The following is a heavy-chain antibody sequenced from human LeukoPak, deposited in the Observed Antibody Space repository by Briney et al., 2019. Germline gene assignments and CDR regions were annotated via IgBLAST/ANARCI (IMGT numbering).Heavy chain of an antibody. J-gene: IGHJ4*02. CDR1: GFTFSNSA. CDR3: ARGNSGIYAHFDY. D-gene: IGHD1-26*01. Sequence: GRSLRLSCAASGFTFSNSAFHWVRQAPGKGLEWVAVISYDGNKKYYADSVEGRFTISRDNSRNTVYMQMNSLRPEDTAVYYCARGNSGIYAHFDYWGQGTLVTVSS. V-gene: IGHV3-30-3*01. CDR2: ISYDGNKK.